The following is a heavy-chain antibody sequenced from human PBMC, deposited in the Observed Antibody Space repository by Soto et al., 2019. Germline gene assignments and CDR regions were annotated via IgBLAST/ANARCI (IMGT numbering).Heavy chain of an antibody. CDR1: GYTFTSYG. J-gene: IGHJ4*02. V-gene: IGHV1-18*01. D-gene: IGHD5-12*01. CDR2: ISAYNGNT. CDR3: ARSTGSGSGYDSLHNPYYFDY. Sequence: ASVKVSCKASGYTFTSYGISWVRQAPGQGLEWMGWISAYNGNTNYAQKLQGRVTMTTDTSTSTAYMELRSLRSDDTAVYYCARSTGSGSGYDSLHNPYYFDYWGQGTLVTVSS.